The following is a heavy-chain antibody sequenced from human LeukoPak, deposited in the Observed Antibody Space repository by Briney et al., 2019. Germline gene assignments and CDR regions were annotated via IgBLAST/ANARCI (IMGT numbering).Heavy chain of an antibody. V-gene: IGHV3-66*01. CDR2: IYSGGNT. J-gene: IGHJ4*02. CDR1: GFSVSSNY. D-gene: IGHD3-10*01. Sequence: GGSLRLSCAASGFSVSSNYMSWVRQAPGKGLEWVSLIYSGGNTYYADSVKGRFSISRDNSKNTVYLEMSSLRVEDTAVYYCARGGSGNDYWGQGTLVTVSS. CDR3: ARGGSGNDY.